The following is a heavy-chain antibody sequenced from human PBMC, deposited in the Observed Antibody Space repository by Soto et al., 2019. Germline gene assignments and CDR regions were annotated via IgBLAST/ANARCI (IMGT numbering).Heavy chain of an antibody. J-gene: IGHJ4*02. Sequence: QVQLVESGGGVVQPGRSLRLSCAASGFTFSSYGMHWVRQAPGKGLEWVAVIWYDGSNKYYADSVKGRFTISRDNSKNPLYLQMNSLRAEDTAVDYCTRDAAGSLDYCGQGTLVTVSS. CDR3: TRDAAGSLDY. CDR1: GFTFSSYG. CDR2: IWYDGSNK. D-gene: IGHD1-26*01. V-gene: IGHV3-33*01.